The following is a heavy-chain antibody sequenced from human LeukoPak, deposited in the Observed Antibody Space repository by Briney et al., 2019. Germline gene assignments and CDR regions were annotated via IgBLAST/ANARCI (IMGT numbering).Heavy chain of an antibody. CDR2: IKTDGSDK. V-gene: IGHV3-7*03. D-gene: IGHD3-10*01. Sequence: GGSLRLSCAASGFIFSNYWMSWVRQAPGKGPEWVGDIKTDGSDKYYVGSVKGRFTISRDNAKNSLYLQMNSLRAEDTAVYYCARDSLIQYGSGPYWGFDYWGQGILVTVSS. CDR3: ARDSLIQYGSGPYWGFDY. CDR1: GFIFSNYW. J-gene: IGHJ4*02.